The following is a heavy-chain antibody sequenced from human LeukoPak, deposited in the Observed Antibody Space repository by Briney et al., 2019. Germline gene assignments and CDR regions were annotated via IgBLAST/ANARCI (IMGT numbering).Heavy chain of an antibody. D-gene: IGHD3-10*01. V-gene: IGHV3-21*04. Sequence: GGSLRLSCAASGFTFSSYSMNWVRQAPGKGLEWVSSISSSSSYIYYADSVKGRFTISRDNAKNSLYLQMNSLRAEDTAVYYCAPAGWFGELSLPSDYWGQGTLVTVSS. CDR2: ISSSSSYI. J-gene: IGHJ4*02. CDR1: GFTFSSYS. CDR3: APAGWFGELSLPSDY.